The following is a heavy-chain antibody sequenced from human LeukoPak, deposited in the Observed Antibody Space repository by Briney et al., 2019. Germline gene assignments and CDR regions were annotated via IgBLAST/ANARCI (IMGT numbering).Heavy chain of an antibody. CDR3: ARGDIVVVPAYFWFNP. Sequence: PSETLSLTCAVYGVSFSGYYWSWIRQPPGKGLEWIGEINHSGSTNYNPSLKSRVTISVDTSKNQFSLKLSSVTAADTAVYYCARGDIVVVPAYFWFNPWGQGTLVTVSS. CDR2: INHSGST. J-gene: IGHJ5*02. CDR1: GVSFSGYY. D-gene: IGHD2-2*01. V-gene: IGHV4-34*01.